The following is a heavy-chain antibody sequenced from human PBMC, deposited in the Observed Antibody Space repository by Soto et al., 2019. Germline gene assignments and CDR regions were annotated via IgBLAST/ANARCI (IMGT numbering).Heavy chain of an antibody. Sequence: QVQLVQSGAEVKKPGASVRVSCKASGYTFTSYDINWVRQATGQGLEWMGWMNPNSGNTGYAQKFQGRVTMTRNTSISTAYMELSSLRSEDTAVYYCARERSAAGTGWFDPWGQGTLVTVPS. D-gene: IGHD6-13*01. CDR1: GYTFTSYD. V-gene: IGHV1-8*01. J-gene: IGHJ5*02. CDR3: ARERSAAGTGWFDP. CDR2: MNPNSGNT.